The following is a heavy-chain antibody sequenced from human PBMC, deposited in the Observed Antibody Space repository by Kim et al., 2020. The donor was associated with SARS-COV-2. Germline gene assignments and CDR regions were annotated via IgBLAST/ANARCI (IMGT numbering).Heavy chain of an antibody. J-gene: IGHJ3*02. V-gene: IGHV3-13*01. D-gene: IGHD3-10*01. Sequence: VKGRFTVTRENGKNALYLQMNSLGAGDTAVYYCARAALVRGVIIYTFDMWGQGTMVTVSS. CDR3: ARAALVRGVIIYTFDM.